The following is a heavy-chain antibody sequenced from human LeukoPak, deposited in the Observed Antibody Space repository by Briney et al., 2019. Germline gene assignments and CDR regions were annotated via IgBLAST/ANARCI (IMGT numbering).Heavy chain of an antibody. D-gene: IGHD6-13*01. CDR2: ISAYNGNT. CDR3: ARDGARYSSSF. J-gene: IGHJ4*02. V-gene: IGHV1-18*01. Sequence: GASVKDSCKASGYTFTSYGISWVRQAPGQGLEWMGWISAYNGNTKYAQKLQGRVTMTTDTSTSTAYMELKSLRSDDTAVYYCARDGARYSSSFWGQGTLVTVSS. CDR1: GYTFTSYG.